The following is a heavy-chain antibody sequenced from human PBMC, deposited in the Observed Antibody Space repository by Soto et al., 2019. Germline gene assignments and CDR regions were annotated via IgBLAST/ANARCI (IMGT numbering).Heavy chain of an antibody. J-gene: IGHJ3*02. CDR1: GDSVSSNSAA. D-gene: IGHD1-26*01. CDR2: TYYRSKWYN. Sequence: SQTLSLTCAISGDSVSSNSAAWNWIRQSPLRGLEWLGRTYYRSKWYNDYAVSVKSRIIINPDTSKNQFSLQLNSVTPEDTAVYYCVRDWDSFNAFDIWGQGTMVTVSS. V-gene: IGHV6-1*01. CDR3: VRDWDSFNAFDI.